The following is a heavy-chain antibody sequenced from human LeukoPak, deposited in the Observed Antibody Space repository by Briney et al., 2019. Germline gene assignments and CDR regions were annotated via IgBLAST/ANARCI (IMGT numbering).Heavy chain of an antibody. D-gene: IGHD2-21*02. Sequence: GGSLRLSCAASGFTFSTYAMNWVRQAPGKGLEWVSGISGSGGTTYYADSVQGRFTISRDNSKKTLFLQMNSLRAEDTAVYYCAKGDAVTAIFSLDYWSQGTLVIVSS. CDR2: ISGSGGTT. CDR1: GFTFSTYA. V-gene: IGHV3-23*01. CDR3: AKGDAVTAIFSLDY. J-gene: IGHJ4*02.